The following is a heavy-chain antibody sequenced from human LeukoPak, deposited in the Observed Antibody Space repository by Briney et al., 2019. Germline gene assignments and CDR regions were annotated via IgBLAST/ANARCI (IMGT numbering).Heavy chain of an antibody. CDR1: GGTFSTYA. Sequence: SVKVSCKASGGTFSTYAISWVRQAPGQGLEWMGGIIPIFDTAPYSQKFQGRVTITADGSTSTVYMELNSLTSEDTAVYYCARVSSSWYQDWYFDLWGRGTLVTVSS. V-gene: IGHV1-69*13. D-gene: IGHD6-13*01. J-gene: IGHJ2*01. CDR3: ARVSSSWYQDWYFDL. CDR2: IIPIFDTA.